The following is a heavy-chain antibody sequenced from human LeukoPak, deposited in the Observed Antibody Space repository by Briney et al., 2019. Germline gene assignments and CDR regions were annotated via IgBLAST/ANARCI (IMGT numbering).Heavy chain of an antibody. D-gene: IGHD6-6*01. CDR2: IKQDGSEK. J-gene: IGHJ4*02. Sequence: GRSLRLSCAASGFTFSSYWMSWVRQAPGKGLEWVANIKQDGSEKYYVDSVKGRFTISRDNAKNSLYLQMNSLRAEDTAVYYCARMDPRAARGYFDYWGQGTLVTVSS. V-gene: IGHV3-7*01. CDR3: ARMDPRAARGYFDY. CDR1: GFTFSSYW.